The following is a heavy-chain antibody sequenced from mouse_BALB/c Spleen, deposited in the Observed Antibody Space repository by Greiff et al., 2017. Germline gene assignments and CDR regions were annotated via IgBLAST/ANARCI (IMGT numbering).Heavy chain of an antibody. CDR3: ARGGYGNSLAY. J-gene: IGHJ3*01. CDR2: IYPYNGGT. V-gene: IGHV1S29*02. Sequence: EVKVEESGPELVKPGASVKISCKASGYTFTDYNMHWVKQSHGKSLEWIGYIYPYNGGTGYNQKFTSKATLTVDNSSSTAYMELRSLTSEDSAVYYCARGGYGNSLAYWGQGTLVTVSA. CDR1: GYTFTDYN. D-gene: IGHD2-10*02.